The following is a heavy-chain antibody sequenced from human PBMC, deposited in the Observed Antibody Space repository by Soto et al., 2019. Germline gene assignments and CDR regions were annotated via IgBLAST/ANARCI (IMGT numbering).Heavy chain of an antibody. CDR3: GRNAMYVRGVQDVY. CDR1: GLTFSGYW. Sequence: EVQLVESGGDLVQPGWSLRLSCRTSGLTFSGYWMHWVRQNQWKGLEWVARSKSDGSGTIYADSVKDRFTICRDNGKNTVYLKMDSRRVEDTGVYYCGRNAMYVRGVQDVYWGQAPPVIVSS. J-gene: IGHJ4*02. V-gene: IGHV3-74*01. CDR2: SKSDGSGT. D-gene: IGHD3-10*02.